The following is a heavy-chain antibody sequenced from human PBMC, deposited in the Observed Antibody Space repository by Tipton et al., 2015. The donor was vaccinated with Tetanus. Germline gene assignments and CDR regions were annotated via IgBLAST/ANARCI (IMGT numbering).Heavy chain of an antibody. CDR2: ISGSGGST. Sequence: SLRLSCAASGFTFSSYAMSWVRQAPGKGLEWVSAISGSGGSTYYADSVKGRFTISRDNSKNTLYLQMNSLRAEDTAVYYCAKDKNYELGASEYWGQGTLVTVSS. V-gene: IGHV3-23*01. CDR1: GFTFSSYA. D-gene: IGHD1-26*01. CDR3: AKDKNYELGASEY. J-gene: IGHJ4*02.